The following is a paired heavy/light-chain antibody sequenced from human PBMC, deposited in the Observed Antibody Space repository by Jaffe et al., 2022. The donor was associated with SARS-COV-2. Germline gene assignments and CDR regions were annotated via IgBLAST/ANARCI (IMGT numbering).Light chain of an antibody. V-gene: IGKV1-27*01. CDR3: QKYGGA. J-gene: IGKJ3*01. Sequence: DIQVTQSPSSLSASVGDRVTITCRASQGISSYLAWYQQKPGKVPHLLISAASSLQPGVPSRFSGSGSGTDFTLTISSLQPEDVATYYCQKYGGAFGPGTKVLI. CDR2: AAS. CDR1: QGISSY.
Heavy chain of an antibody. CDR2: VYYSGDT. D-gene: IGHD2-15*01. J-gene: IGHJ4*02. CDR3: ARSLGYCNAGTCLVYFDN. Sequence: QLQLQESGPGLVKPSETLSLTCTVSGGSISNSLYYWGWIRQSPGKGLEWIGNVYYSGDTYYNPSLQSRVTTSLDTSKNQFSLKLSSVTAADTAVYYCARSLGYCNAGTCLVYFDNWGQGTLVTVSS. CDR1: GGSISNSLYY. V-gene: IGHV4-39*01.